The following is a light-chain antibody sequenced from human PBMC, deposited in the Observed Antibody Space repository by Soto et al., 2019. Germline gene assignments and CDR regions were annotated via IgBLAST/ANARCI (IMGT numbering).Light chain of an antibody. CDR1: SSDIGAYNY. J-gene: IGLJ2*01. CDR3: SSFAGGAHLV. V-gene: IGLV2-8*01. Sequence: QSALAQPPSASGSPGQSVTISCTGSSSDIGAYNYVYWYQQHPGKAPKLIIYDVNQRPSGVPDRFSGSKSGNTASLTVSGLQAEDEDVYYCSSFAGGAHLVFGGGTKLTVL. CDR2: DVN.